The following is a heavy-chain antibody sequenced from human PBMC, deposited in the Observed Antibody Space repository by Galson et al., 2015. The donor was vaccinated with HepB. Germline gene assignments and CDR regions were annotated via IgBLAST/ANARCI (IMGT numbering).Heavy chain of an antibody. J-gene: IGHJ4*02. CDR2: ISGRGDST. CDR3: AKGGDGSGWHEGYFDY. CDR1: GFTLSSYA. Sequence: SLRLSCAASGFTLSSYAMSWVRQAPGKGLEWVSVISGRGDSTYYADSVKGRFTISRDNSKNTVDLQMNSLRAEDTAVYYCAKGGDGSGWHEGYFDYWGQGTLVTVSS. D-gene: IGHD6-19*01. V-gene: IGHV3-23*01.